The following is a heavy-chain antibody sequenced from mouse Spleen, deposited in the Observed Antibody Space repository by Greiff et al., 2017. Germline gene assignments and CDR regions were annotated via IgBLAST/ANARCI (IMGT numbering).Heavy chain of an antibody. Sequence: VQLQQSGPELVKPGASVKIPCKASGYTFTDYNMDWVKQSHGKSLEWIGDINPNNGGTIYNQKFKGKATLTVDKSSSTAYMELRSLTSEDTAVYYCARGEDGYYPWFAYWGQGTLVTVSA. CDR1: GYTFTDYN. D-gene: IGHD2-3*01. V-gene: IGHV1-18*01. CDR3: ARGEDGYYPWFAY. CDR2: INPNNGGT. J-gene: IGHJ3*01.